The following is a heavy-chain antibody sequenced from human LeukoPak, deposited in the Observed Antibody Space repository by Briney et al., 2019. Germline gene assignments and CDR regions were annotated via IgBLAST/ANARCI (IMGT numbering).Heavy chain of an antibody. D-gene: IGHD4-17*01. V-gene: IGHV1-46*01. CDR3: ARETTVTTYNWFDP. Sequence: ASVKVSCKASGYTFTSNYIHWVRQAPGQGLEWMGMIYPRDGSTSYAQKFQGRVTITRDTSASTAYMELSSLRSEDTAVYYCARETTVTTYNWFDPWGQGTLVTVSS. CDR2: IYPRDGST. J-gene: IGHJ5*02. CDR1: GYTFTSNY.